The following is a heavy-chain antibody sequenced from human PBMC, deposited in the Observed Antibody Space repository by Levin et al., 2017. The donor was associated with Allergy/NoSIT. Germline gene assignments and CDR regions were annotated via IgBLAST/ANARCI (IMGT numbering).Heavy chain of an antibody. V-gene: IGHV3-7*04. D-gene: IGHD6-19*01. J-gene: IGHJ4*02. CDR2: IKQDGSEK. Sequence: GGSLRLSCVASGFTFSSYYMTWVRHAPGKGLEWVANIKQDGSEKYYVDSVKGRFTISRDNAKNSLYLQMNSLRVEDTAVYYCARDRLPAQWKGLDYWGQGTRVTVSS. CDR3: ARDRLPAQWKGLDY. CDR1: GFTFSSYY.